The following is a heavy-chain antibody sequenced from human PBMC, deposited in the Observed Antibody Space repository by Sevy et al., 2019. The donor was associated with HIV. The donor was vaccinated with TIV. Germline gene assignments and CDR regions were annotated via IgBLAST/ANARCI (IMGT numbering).Heavy chain of an antibody. V-gene: IGHV3-33*01. CDR2: VWYDGSDK. CDR3: ARDSGLQLFRY. D-gene: IGHD1-1*01. CDR1: GFSFSSYG. Sequence: GGSLRLSCAASGFSFSSYGMHWVRQAPGKGLEWVALVWYDGSDKYYADSVKGRVTISRDNSKNTLYLQMNSLRVEDTAVYYCARDSGLQLFRYWGQGTLVTVSS. J-gene: IGHJ4*02.